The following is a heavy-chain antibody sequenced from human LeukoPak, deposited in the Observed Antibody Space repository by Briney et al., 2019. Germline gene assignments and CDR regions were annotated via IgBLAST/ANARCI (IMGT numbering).Heavy chain of an antibody. CDR3: ARAAHYDSSGYYRPDY. CDR1: GFTFSSRE. CDR2: ISSSGSAK. V-gene: IGHV3-48*03. Sequence: PGGSLRLSCAASGFTFSSREMNWVRQAPGKGLEWVSYISSSGSAKYYADSVKGRFTISRDNAKNSLDLQMNSLRAEDTAVYYCARAAHYDSSGYYRPDYWGQGTLVTVSS. J-gene: IGHJ4*02. D-gene: IGHD3-22*01.